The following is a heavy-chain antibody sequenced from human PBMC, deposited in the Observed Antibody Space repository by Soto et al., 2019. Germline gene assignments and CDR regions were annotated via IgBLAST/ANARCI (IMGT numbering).Heavy chain of an antibody. CDR2: IYYSGST. J-gene: IGHJ3*02. CDR3: ARQGLRWYDAFDI. CDR1: GGSISSSSYY. Sequence: PSETLSLTCTVSGGSISSSSYYWGWIRQPPGKGLEWIGSIYYSGSTYYNPSLKSRVTISVDTSKSQFSLKLSSVTAADTAVYYCARQGLRWYDAFDIWGQGTMVTVSS. D-gene: IGHD4-17*01. V-gene: IGHV4-39*01.